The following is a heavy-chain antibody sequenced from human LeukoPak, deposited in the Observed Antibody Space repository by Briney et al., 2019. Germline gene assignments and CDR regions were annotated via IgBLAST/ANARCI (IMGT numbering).Heavy chain of an antibody. V-gene: IGHV4-59*08. Sequence: RPSETLSLTCTVSGXSISHYYWSWIRQPPGKGLEWIAYTFDSGNTNYNPSLKSRVTISLDTSKNQFSLRLRSVTAADTAVYYCARQHYYFDYWGQGSLVTVSS. CDR2: TFDSGNT. CDR1: GXSISHYY. J-gene: IGHJ4*02. CDR3: ARQHYYFDY.